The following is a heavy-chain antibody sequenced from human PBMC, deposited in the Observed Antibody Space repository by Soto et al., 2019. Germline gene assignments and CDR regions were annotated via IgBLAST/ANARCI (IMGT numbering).Heavy chain of an antibody. CDR2: ISSNGGST. CDR1: GFTFSSYS. Sequence: GGSLRLSCAASGFTFSSYSMNWVRQAPGKGLEYVSAISSNGGSTYYANSVKGRFTISRDNSKNTLYLQMGSLRAEDMAVYYCARDLRVLWFGELSLVPLGYWGQGTLVTVSS. D-gene: IGHD3-10*01. CDR3: ARDLRVLWFGELSLVPLGY. V-gene: IGHV3-64*01. J-gene: IGHJ4*02.